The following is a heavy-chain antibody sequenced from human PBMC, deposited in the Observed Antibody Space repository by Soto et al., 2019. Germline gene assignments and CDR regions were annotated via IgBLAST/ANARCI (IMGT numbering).Heavy chain of an antibody. D-gene: IGHD3-10*01. CDR3: ARRAAYYGSGNWPYYMDV. Sequence: SETLSLTCTVSGGSISSYYWSWIRQPPGKGLEWIGYIYYSGSTNYNPSLNSRVTISVDTSKNQFSLKLSSVTAADTAVYYCARRAAYYGSGNWPYYMDVWGKGTTVTVSS. CDR1: GGSISSYY. CDR2: IYYSGST. J-gene: IGHJ6*03. V-gene: IGHV4-59*08.